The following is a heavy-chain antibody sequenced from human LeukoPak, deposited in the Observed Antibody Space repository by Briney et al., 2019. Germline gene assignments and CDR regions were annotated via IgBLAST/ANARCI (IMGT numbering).Heavy chain of an antibody. J-gene: IGHJ4*02. Sequence: SETLSLTCTVSGGSISTDYWSWIRQPPGKGLEWIGHIYYSGSTNYNSSLKSRVTISVDTSKNQFSLRLTSVTAADTAVYYCARHEEEDGHNAKTFHSWGQGTLVTASS. CDR1: GGSISTDY. D-gene: IGHD5-24*01. CDR2: IYYSGST. CDR3: ARHEEEDGHNAKTFHS. V-gene: IGHV4-59*08.